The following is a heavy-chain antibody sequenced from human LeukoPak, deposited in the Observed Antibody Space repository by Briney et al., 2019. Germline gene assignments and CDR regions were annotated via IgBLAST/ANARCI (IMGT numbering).Heavy chain of an antibody. CDR3: ARGSGYYMDV. CDR2: IWDDGSNK. D-gene: IGHD2-15*01. Sequence: RRPLRPHCAATGLTISTYGMHWEREAPAKGLGGVAVIWDDGSNKYYADSVKGRFTISRDNSKNTLYLQMNSLRAEDTAVYYCARGSGYYMDVWGKGTTVTVSS. CDR1: GLTISTYG. V-gene: IGHV3-33*01. J-gene: IGHJ6*03.